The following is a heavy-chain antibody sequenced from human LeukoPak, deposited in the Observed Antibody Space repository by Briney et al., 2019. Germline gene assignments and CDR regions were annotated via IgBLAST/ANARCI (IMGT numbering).Heavy chain of an antibody. D-gene: IGHD1-14*01. CDR3: LTPAGWVNY. V-gene: IGHV3-33*01. CDR2: IWYDGSNK. Sequence: GGSLRLSCAASGFTFSSYGMHWVRQAPGKGLEWVAVIWYDGSNKYYADSVKGRFTISRDNSKNTLYLQMNSLRAEDTAVYYCLTPAGWVNYWGQETLVTVSS. CDR1: GFTFSSYG. J-gene: IGHJ4*02.